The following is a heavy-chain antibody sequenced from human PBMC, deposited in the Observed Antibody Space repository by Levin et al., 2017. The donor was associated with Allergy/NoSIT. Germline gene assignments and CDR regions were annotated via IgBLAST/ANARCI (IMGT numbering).Heavy chain of an antibody. CDR2: IYYSGST. J-gene: IGHJ6*02. CDR1: GASITSYY. D-gene: IGHD4-11*01. CDR3: ARDRTTQHTSEVYYYGMDV. Sequence: SETLSLTCTVSGASITSYYWSWIRQPPGKGLEWIGYIYYSGSTNYNPSLKSRVTISADTSKNQFSLKLSSVTATDTAVYYCARDRTTQHTSEVYYYGMDVWGQGTTVTVSS. V-gene: IGHV4-59*12.